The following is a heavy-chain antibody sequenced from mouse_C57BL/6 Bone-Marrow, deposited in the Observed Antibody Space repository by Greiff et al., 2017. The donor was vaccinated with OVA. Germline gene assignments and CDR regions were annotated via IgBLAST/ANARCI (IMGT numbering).Heavy chain of an antibody. CDR2: ISSGGSYT. D-gene: IGHD2-3*01. V-gene: IGHV5-6*01. Sequence: EVKLVESGGDLVKPGGSLKLSCAASGFTFSSYGMSWVRQTPDKRLEWVATISSGGSYTYYPDSVKGRFTISRDNAKNTLYLQKSSLKSDDTAMYYGARHGLGYFYFDDWGQGTTLTVSS. CDR3: ARHGLGYFYFDD. CDR1: GFTFSSYG. J-gene: IGHJ2*01.